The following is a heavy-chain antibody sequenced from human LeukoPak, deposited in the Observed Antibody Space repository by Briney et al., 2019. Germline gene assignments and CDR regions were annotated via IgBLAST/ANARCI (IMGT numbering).Heavy chain of an antibody. CDR3: ARDVLRN. V-gene: IGHV3-7*01. CDR2: IKQDGSEK. CDR1: GFTFSSRDW. D-gene: IGHD2-15*01. Sequence: PGGSLRLSCVASGFTFSSRDWMTWVRQAPGKGLEWVANIKQDGSEKNYVDSVKGRFTISRDNAKNSVDLQMDSLRVEDTAVYYCARDVLRNWGQGTLVTVSS. J-gene: IGHJ4*02.